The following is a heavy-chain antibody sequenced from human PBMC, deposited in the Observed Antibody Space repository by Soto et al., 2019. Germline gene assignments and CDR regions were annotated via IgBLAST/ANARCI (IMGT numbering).Heavy chain of an antibody. CDR3: ARVNPQRVDAFDI. D-gene: IGHD2-2*01. CDR2: IIPIFGTA. Sequence: SVKVSCKASGGTFSSYAISWVRQAPGQGLEWMGGIIPIFGTANYAQKFQGRVTITADESTSTAYMELSSLRSEDTAVYYCARVNPQRVDAFDIWGQGTMVTVSS. J-gene: IGHJ3*02. CDR1: GGTFSSYA. V-gene: IGHV1-69*13.